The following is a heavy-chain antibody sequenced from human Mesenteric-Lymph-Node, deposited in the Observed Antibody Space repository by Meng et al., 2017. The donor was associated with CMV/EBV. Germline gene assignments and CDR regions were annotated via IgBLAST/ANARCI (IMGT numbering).Heavy chain of an antibody. J-gene: IGHJ4*02. CDR3: ARLNVVAVRGVITRFLDY. CDR1: YTCSSYG. CDR2: ISAYNGVT. V-gene: IGHV1-18*01. Sequence: YTCSSYGINWVRRAPGQGLEWMGWISAYNGVTTYAQSLQGRVTMTTDTTTNTAYMELRSLRSDDTAVYYCARLNVVAVRGVITRFLDYWGQGTLVTVSA. D-gene: IGHD3-10*01.